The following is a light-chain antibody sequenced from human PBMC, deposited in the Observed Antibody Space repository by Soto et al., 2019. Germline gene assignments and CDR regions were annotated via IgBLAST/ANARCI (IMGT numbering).Light chain of an antibody. CDR3: SSYAGSNNPYV. Sequence: QSVLTQPPSASGSPGQSVTISCTGTSSDIGGYNYVSWYQQHPGKAPKLMIYEVSKRPSGVPDRSSGSKSGNTASLTVSGLQAEDEADYYCSSYAGSNNPYVFGTGTKLTVL. CDR2: EVS. V-gene: IGLV2-8*01. J-gene: IGLJ1*01. CDR1: SSDIGGYNY.